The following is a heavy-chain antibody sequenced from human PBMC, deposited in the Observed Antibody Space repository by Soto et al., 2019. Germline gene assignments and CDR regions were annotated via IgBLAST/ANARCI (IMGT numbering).Heavy chain of an antibody. Sequence: ASVKVSCKASGYTFTSYGISWVRQAPGQGLEWMGWISAYNGNTNYAQKLQGRVTMTTDTSTSTAYMELRSLRSDDTAVYYCARDTTHYDILTGYYGYYYYGMDVWGQGTTVTVSS. CDR2: ISAYNGNT. D-gene: IGHD3-9*01. V-gene: IGHV1-18*01. CDR3: ARDTTHYDILTGYYGYYYYGMDV. CDR1: GYTFTSYG. J-gene: IGHJ6*02.